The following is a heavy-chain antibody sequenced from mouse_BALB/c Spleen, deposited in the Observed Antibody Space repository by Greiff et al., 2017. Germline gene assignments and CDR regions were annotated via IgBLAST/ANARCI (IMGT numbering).Heavy chain of an antibody. D-gene: IGHD2-14*01. CDR3: TCRGNYRYDGAY. CDR2: INPSNGRT. V-gene: IGHV1S81*02. CDR1: GYTFTSYW. Sequence: QVQLQQPGAELVKPGASVKLSCKASGYTFTSYWMHWVKQRPGQGLEWIGEINPSNGRTNYNEKFKSKATLTVDKSSSTAYMQLSSLTSEASAVYYCTCRGNYRYDGAYWGQGTTLTVSS. J-gene: IGHJ2*01.